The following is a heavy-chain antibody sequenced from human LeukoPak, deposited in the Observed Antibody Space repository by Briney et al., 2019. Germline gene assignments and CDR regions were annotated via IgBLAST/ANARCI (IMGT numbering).Heavy chain of an antibody. CDR1: GGSISTYY. CDR3: ARVDWRRDYYYMDV. D-gene: IGHD3-9*01. J-gene: IGHJ6*03. Sequence: SETLSLTCTVSGGSISTYYWNWIRQPPGKGLEWIGYIYYSGTTNYNPSLKSRVSMSVDTSKNQFSLKLSSVTAADTAVYYCARVDWRRDYYYMDVWGKGTTVTVSS. V-gene: IGHV4-59*01. CDR2: IYYSGTT.